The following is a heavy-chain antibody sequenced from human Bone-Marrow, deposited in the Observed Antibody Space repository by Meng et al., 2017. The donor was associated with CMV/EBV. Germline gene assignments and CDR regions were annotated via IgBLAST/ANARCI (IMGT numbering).Heavy chain of an antibody. CDR3: ARDGIAVAGTHYYGMDV. V-gene: IGHV1-69*10. CDR1: GGTFSSYA. Sequence: SVKVSCKASGGTFSSYAISWVRQAPGQGLEWMGGIIPILGIANYAQKFQGRVTITADKSTSTAYMELSSLRSEDTAVYYCARDGIAVAGTHYYGMDVWGQGTTVTVSS. J-gene: IGHJ6*02. CDR2: IIPILGIA. D-gene: IGHD6-19*01.